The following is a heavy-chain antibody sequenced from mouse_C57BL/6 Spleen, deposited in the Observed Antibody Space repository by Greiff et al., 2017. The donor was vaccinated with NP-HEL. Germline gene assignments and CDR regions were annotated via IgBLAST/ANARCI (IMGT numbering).Heavy chain of an antibody. J-gene: IGHJ3*01. CDR1: GYAFSSYW. Sequence: VQLQQSGAELVKPGASVKISCKASGYAFSSYWMNWVKQRPGKGLEWIGQIYPGDGDTNYNGKFKGKATLTADKSSSTAYMQLSSLTSEDSAVYFCARARDDYDVGFAYWGQGTLVTVSA. CDR2: IYPGDGDT. CDR3: ARARDDYDVGFAY. V-gene: IGHV1-80*01. D-gene: IGHD2-4*01.